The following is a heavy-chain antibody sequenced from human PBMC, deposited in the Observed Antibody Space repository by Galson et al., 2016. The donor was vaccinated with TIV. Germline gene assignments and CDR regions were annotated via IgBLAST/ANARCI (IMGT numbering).Heavy chain of an antibody. D-gene: IGHD6-19*01. V-gene: IGHV5-51*01. CDR2: IYPGDTDA. J-gene: IGHJ4*02. CDR3: ARRSNGWSD. CDR1: GYDFSSYW. Sequence: KVSCKGFGYDFSSYWIGWVRQMPGKGLEWMGIIYPGDTDARYSPSFQGQVTMSADKSISTAYLQWNRLKTSDTATYYCARRSNGWSDWGQGTLVTVSS.